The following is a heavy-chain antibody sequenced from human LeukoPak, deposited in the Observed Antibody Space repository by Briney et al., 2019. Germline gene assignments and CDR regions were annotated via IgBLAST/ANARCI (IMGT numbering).Heavy chain of an antibody. CDR3: AKLLMTAVTNVDY. J-gene: IGHJ6*02. CDR2: ISYDGSNK. CDR1: GFTFSSYG. Sequence: GSLRLSCAASGFTFSSYGMHWVRQAPGKGLEWVAVISYDGSNKYYADSVKGRFTISRDNSKNTLYLQMNSLRAEDTAVYYCAKLLMTAVTNVDYWGQGTTVTVSS. V-gene: IGHV3-30*18. D-gene: IGHD4-17*01.